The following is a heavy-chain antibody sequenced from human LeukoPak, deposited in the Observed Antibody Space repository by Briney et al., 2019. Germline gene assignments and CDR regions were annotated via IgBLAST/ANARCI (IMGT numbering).Heavy chain of an antibody. CDR2: IKQDGSEK. D-gene: IGHD2-21*01. Sequence: GGSLRLSCTASGLTFSNCWMSWVRQAPGKGLEWVANIKQDGSEKYYVDSVKGRFTISRDNSWNTLYLQMSSLRAEDTAVYYCAKDQVISGSEASDIWGQGTMVTVSS. J-gene: IGHJ3*02. CDR3: AKDQVISGSEASDI. V-gene: IGHV3-7*03. CDR1: GLTFSNCW.